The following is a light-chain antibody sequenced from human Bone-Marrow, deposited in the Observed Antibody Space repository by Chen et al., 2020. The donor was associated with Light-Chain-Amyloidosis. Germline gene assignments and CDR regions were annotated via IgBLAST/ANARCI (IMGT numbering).Light chain of an antibody. Sequence: ELVLTQSPGTLSLSPGERATLSCRASQSVSSSYLAWYQQKPGQAPRLLIYGAFNRATGIPDRFSGSGSGTDFTLTISRLEPEDFAVYYCQQYGSSPTFGQGIKLEIK. J-gene: IGKJ2*01. V-gene: IGKV3-20*01. CDR3: QQYGSSPT. CDR1: QSVSSSY. CDR2: GAF.